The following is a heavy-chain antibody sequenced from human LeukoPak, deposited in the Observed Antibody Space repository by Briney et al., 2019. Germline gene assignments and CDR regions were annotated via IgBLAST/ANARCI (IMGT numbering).Heavy chain of an antibody. V-gene: IGHV1-18*01. CDR2: ISAYNGNT. D-gene: IGHD2-2*01. Sequence: ASVKVSCKASGYTFTSYGISWVRQAPGQGLERMGWISAYNGNTNYAQKLQGRVTMTTDTSTSTAYMELRSLRSNDTAVYCCARDSRSTSCYDWGQGTLVTVSS. CDR3: ARDSRSTSCYD. J-gene: IGHJ4*02. CDR1: GYTFTSYG.